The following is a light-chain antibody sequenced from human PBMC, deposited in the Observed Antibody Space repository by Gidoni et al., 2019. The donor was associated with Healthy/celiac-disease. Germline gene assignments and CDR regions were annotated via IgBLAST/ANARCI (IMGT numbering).Light chain of an antibody. CDR3: QQRSNWPPLT. Sequence: EIVLTQSPATLSLSPGERATLPCWASQSVSSYLAWYQQKPGQAPRLLIYDASNRATGIPARFSGSGSGTDFTLTISSLEPEDFAVYYCQQRSNWPPLTFGGGTKVEIK. CDR2: DAS. J-gene: IGKJ4*01. V-gene: IGKV3-11*01. CDR1: QSVSSY.